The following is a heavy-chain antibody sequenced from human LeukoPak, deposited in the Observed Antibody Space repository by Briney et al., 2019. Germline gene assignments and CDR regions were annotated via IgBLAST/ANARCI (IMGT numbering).Heavy chain of an antibody. D-gene: IGHD6-13*01. CDR2: IIPIFGTA. J-gene: IGHJ4*02. Sequence: SVKVSCKASGGTFSSYAISWVRQAPGQGLEWMGGIIPIFGTANYAQKFQGRVTITADESTSTACMELSSLRSEDTAVYYCARGGIAAAGRTSAVDYWGQGTLVTVSS. V-gene: IGHV1-69*13. CDR1: GGTFSSYA. CDR3: ARGGIAAAGRTSAVDY.